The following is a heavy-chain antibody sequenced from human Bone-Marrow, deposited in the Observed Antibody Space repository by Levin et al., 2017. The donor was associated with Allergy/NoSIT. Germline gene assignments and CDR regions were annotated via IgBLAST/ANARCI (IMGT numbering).Heavy chain of an antibody. CDR2: ISGSGSNA. Sequence: PGGSLRLSCAVSGFMFNSYAMNWVRQAPGKGLEWVSGISGSGSNAYYADSGRGRFSISRDNSKNTLYVQMSNLRGKDTAVYDCAKAGCSGGSCSLDSWGQGTLVTVSS. J-gene: IGHJ4*02. CDR1: GFMFNSYA. D-gene: IGHD2-15*01. CDR3: AKAGCSGGSCSLDS. V-gene: IGHV3-23*01.